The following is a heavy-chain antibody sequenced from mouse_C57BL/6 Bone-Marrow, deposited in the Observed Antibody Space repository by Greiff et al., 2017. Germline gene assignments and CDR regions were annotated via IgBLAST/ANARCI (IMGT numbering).Heavy chain of an antibody. CDR3: AATVVADFDV. J-gene: IGHJ1*03. D-gene: IGHD1-1*01. V-gene: IGHV1-81*01. CDR2: IYPRSGNT. CDR1: GYTFTSYG. Sequence: QVQLQQSGAELARPGASVKLSCKASGYTFTSYGISWVKQRTGQGLEWIGEIYPRSGNTYYNEKFKGKATLTADKSSSTAYMELRRLTSEDSAVYICAATVVADFDVWGTGTTVTVSS.